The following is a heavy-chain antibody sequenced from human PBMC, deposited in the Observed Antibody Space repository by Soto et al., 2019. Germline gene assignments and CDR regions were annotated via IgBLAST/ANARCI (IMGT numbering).Heavy chain of an antibody. V-gene: IGHV3-11*01. J-gene: IGHJ5*02. CDR2: ISGGAEDI. CDR1: GFIFSGYY. CDR3: ARDPRNKGFDP. Sequence: GGSLRLSCEASGFIFSGYYMHWIRQAPGKGQELVSCISGGAEDINYADSVKGRFIISKDNAKNSLFLEMDSLRGEDTAVYYCARDPRNKGFDPWGQGTLVTVS.